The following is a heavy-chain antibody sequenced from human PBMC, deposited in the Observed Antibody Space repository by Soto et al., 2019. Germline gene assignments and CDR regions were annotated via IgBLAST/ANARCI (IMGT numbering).Heavy chain of an antibody. D-gene: IGHD6-19*01. CDR1: GLTFGGSA. CDR2: IRSKVNSYAT. V-gene: IGHV3-73*02. Sequence: EVQLVESGGGLVQPGGSLKLSCAASGLTFGGSAMPWVRQTSGKGLEWVGRIRSKVNSYATAYAASVKGRFTISRDDSKNTAYLQMNSLKTEDTAVYYCTRDSSGWPDWGQGTLVTVSS. CDR3: TRDSSGWPD. J-gene: IGHJ4*02.